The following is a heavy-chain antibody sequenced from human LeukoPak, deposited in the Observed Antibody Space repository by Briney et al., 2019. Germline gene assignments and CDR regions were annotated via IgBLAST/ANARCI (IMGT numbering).Heavy chain of an antibody. V-gene: IGHV3-48*01. CDR2: ISSSSSTI. Sequence: PGGSLRLSCAASGFTFSSYSMNWVRQAPGKGLEWVSYISSSSSTIYYADSVKGRFTISRDNAKNSLYLQMNSLRAEDTAVYCGAGASGRFLEWLLSYFDYWGQGTLVTVSS. D-gene: IGHD3-3*01. CDR3: AGASGRFLEWLLSYFDY. J-gene: IGHJ4*02. CDR1: GFTFSSYS.